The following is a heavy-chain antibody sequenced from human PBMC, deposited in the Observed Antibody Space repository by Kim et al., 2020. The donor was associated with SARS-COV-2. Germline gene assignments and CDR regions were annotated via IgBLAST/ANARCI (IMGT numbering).Heavy chain of an antibody. J-gene: IGHJ6*02. V-gene: IGHV3-23*01. D-gene: IGHD6-13*01. Sequence: ADSVKGRFTISRDNSKNTLYLQMNSLRAEDTAVYYCANLIAASWKYGMDVWGQGTTVTVSS. CDR3: ANLIAASWKYGMDV.